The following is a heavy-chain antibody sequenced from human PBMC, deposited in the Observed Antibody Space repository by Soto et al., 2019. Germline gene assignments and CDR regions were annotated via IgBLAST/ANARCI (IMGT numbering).Heavy chain of an antibody. Sequence: EVQLLESGGGLVQPGGSLRLSCAASGFTLSSYAMSWVRQAPGKGLEWVSSISGSGGTTDSADSVKGRFTVSRDNSKNTLYLQMDSLRDEDTAIYYCAKTPRTSCCRAFDYWGQGTLVTVSS. CDR3: AKTPRTSCCRAFDY. CDR2: ISGSGGTT. J-gene: IGHJ4*02. D-gene: IGHD2-2*01. V-gene: IGHV3-23*01. CDR1: GFTLSSYA.